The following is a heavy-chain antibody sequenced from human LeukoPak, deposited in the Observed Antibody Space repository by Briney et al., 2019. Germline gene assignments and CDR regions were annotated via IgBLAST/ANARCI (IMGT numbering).Heavy chain of an antibody. CDR2: IYYSGST. J-gene: IGHJ4*02. V-gene: IGHV4-59*01. D-gene: IGHD3-10*01. CDR1: GGSISSYY. Sequence: SLTXTXSGGSISSYYWSWLRQPPGKGLEWXGXIYYSGSTNYNPSLKSRVTISVDTSKNQFSLKLSSVTAADTAVYYCARGTMVRGVIDHYYFDYWGQGTLVTVSS. CDR3: ARGTMVRGVIDHYYFDY.